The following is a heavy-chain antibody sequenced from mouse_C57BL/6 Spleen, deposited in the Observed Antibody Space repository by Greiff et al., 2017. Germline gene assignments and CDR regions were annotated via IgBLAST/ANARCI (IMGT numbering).Heavy chain of an antibody. Sequence: EVKVEESEGGLVQPGSSMKLSCTASGFTFSDYYMAWVRQVPEKGLEWVANINYDGSSTYYLDSLKSRFIISRDNAKNILYLQMSSLKSEDTATYYCAREGAYFDYWGQGTTLTVSS. V-gene: IGHV5-16*01. CDR1: GFTFSDYY. J-gene: IGHJ2*01. CDR3: AREGAYFDY. CDR2: INYDGSST. D-gene: IGHD3-1*01.